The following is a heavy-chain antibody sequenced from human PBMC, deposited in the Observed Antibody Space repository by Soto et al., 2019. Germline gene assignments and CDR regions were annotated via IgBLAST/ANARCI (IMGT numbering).Heavy chain of an antibody. CDR1: GYTFTSYG. CDR2: ISAYNGNT. Sequence: ASVNVSCKASGYTFTSYGISWVRQAPGRGLEWMGWISAYNGNTNYAQKLQGRVTMTTDTSTSTAYMELRSLRSDDTAVYYCARDTGIQLWLGIYYYGMDVWGQGTTVTVSS. J-gene: IGHJ6*02. V-gene: IGHV1-18*01. CDR3: ARDTGIQLWLGIYYYGMDV. D-gene: IGHD5-18*01.